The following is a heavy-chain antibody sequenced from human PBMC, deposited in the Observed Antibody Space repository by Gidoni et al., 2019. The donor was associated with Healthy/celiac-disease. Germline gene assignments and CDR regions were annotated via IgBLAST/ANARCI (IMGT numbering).Heavy chain of an antibody. Sequence: QVQLVQSGAEVQKPGASVKVSCKASGYPFPSYAMHWVRQAPGQRLEWMGWINAGNGNTKYSQKFQGRVSITRDTAASTAYMELSSLRSEDTAVYYCARGRRVLLWCGESYDAFDIWGQGTMVTVSS. D-gene: IGHD3-10*01. V-gene: IGHV1-3*01. J-gene: IGHJ3*02. CDR1: GYPFPSYA. CDR2: INAGNGNT. CDR3: ARGRRVLLWCGESYDAFDI.